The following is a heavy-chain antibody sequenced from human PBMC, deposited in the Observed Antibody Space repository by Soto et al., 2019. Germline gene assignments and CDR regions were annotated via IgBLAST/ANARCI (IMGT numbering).Heavy chain of an antibody. CDR2: INAGNGNT. CDR3: ASGYRQTTDYYGMDV. D-gene: IGHD4-17*01. J-gene: IGHJ6*02. Sequence: QVQLVQSGAEEKKPGASVKVSCKASGYTFTSYAMHWVRQAPGQRLEWMGWINAGNGNTKYSQKFQGRVTITRDTSASIAYMELSSLRSEDTAVYYCASGYRQTTDYYGMDVWGQGTTVTVSS. V-gene: IGHV1-3*05. CDR1: GYTFTSYA.